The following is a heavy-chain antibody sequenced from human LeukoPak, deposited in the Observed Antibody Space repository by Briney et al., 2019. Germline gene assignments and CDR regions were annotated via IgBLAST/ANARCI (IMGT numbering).Heavy chain of an antibody. CDR2: IYYSGST. J-gene: IGHJ4*02. V-gene: IGHV4-59*01. D-gene: IGHD2-8*01. Sequence: PSETLSLTCTVSGGSISSYYWSWIRQPPGKGLEWIGYIYYSGSTNYNPSLKSRVTISVDTSKNQFSLKLSSVTAAETAVYYCARVQRLYCTTGVCSLNMYFYYWGQGTLVTVSS. CDR3: ARVQRLYCTTGVCSLNMYFYY. CDR1: GGSISSYY.